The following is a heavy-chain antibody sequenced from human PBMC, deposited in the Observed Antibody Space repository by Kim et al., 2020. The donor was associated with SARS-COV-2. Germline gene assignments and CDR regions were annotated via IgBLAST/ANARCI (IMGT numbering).Heavy chain of an antibody. CDR2: IYYSGST. J-gene: IGHJ5*02. CDR1: GGSISSGGFY. V-gene: IGHV4-31*03. Sequence: SETLSLTCTVSGGSISSGGFYWSWMRQHPGKGLEWIGYIYYSGSTYYNPSLKSRVTISVDTSKNQFSLKLSSVTAADAAVYYCARVVVGATGLFDPWGQGTLVTVSS. CDR3: ARVVVGATGLFDP. D-gene: IGHD2-15*01.